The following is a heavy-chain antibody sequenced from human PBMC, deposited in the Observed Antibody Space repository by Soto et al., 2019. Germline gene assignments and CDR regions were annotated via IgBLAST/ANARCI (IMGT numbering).Heavy chain of an antibody. CDR1: GFTFSNFA. J-gene: IGHJ4*02. CDR3: AKAFGRYYDFWSGYLSFDY. V-gene: IGHV3-23*01. CDR2: ISGSGVST. Sequence: GGSLRLSCVASGFTFSNFAMAWVRQAPGEGLEWVSAISGSGVSTYYADSVKGRFTISRDNSKNTLYLQINSLRAEDTAVYYCAKAFGRYYDFWSGYLSFDYWGQGTLVTVSS. D-gene: IGHD3-3*01.